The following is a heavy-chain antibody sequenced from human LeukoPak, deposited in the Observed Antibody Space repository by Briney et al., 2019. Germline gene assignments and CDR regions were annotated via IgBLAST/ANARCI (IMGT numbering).Heavy chain of an antibody. CDR3: ARDCCGGDCCIFDY. CDR2: IKQDGSEK. V-gene: IGHV3-7*01. J-gene: IGHJ4*02. D-gene: IGHD2-21*02. CDR1: GFIFSSYW. Sequence: GGSLRLSCAASGFIFSSYWMSWVRQAPGKGLEWVANIKQDGSEKYYVDSGKGRFTISRDNAENSLYLQMNSLRAEDTAVYYCARDCCGGDCCIFDYWGQGTLVTVSS.